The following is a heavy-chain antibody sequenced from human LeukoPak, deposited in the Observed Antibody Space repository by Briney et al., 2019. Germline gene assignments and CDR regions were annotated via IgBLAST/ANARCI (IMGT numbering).Heavy chain of an antibody. CDR3: AKDWSWAAAGDYYFDY. CDR2: IPFDGSDE. V-gene: IGHV3-30*02. J-gene: IGHJ4*02. Sequence: PGGSLRLSCEVSGFRLTTYGTHWVRQAPGKGLEWVAYIPFDGSDEYYVDSVKGRFSISRDNSKNTLYLQMNSLRAEDTAVYYCAKDWSWAAAGDYYFDYWGQGTLVTVSS. D-gene: IGHD6-13*01. CDR1: GFRLTTYG.